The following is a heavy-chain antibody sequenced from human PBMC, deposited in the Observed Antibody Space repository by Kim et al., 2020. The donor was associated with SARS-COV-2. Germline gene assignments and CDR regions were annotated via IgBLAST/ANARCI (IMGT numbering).Heavy chain of an antibody. Sequence: SETLSLTCAVYGGSFSGYYWSWIRQPPGKGLEWIGEINHSGSTNYNPSLKSRVTISVDTSKNQFSLKLSSVTAADTAVYYCASLYDFWSAPASAFDIWGQGTMVTVSS. D-gene: IGHD3-3*01. V-gene: IGHV4-34*01. CDR3: ASLYDFWSAPASAFDI. CDR1: GGSFSGYY. CDR2: INHSGST. J-gene: IGHJ3*02.